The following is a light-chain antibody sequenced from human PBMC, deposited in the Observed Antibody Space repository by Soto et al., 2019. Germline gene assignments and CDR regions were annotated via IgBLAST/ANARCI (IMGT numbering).Light chain of an antibody. CDR2: DDS. J-gene: IGLJ2*01. CDR3: QVWDSSSDHVI. CDR1: VIGSIS. V-gene: IGLV3-21*02. Sequence: SYELTQPPSVSVAAGQTASITCGGNVIGSISVHWYQQKPGQAPVLVVFDDSDRPPGIPERFSGSNSRNTATLTISRVEAGDEADYYCQVWDSSSDHVIFRGGIKVTVL.